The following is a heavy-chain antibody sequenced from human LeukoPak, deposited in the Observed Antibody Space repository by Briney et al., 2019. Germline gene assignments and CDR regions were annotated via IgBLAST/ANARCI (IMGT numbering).Heavy chain of an antibody. Sequence: ASVKVSCKASGYTFTSYDINWVRQATGQGLEWMGWMNPNSGNTGYAQKFQGRVTMTRNTSISTAYMELSSLRSEDTAVYYCARDSSAAEYYYYMDVWGKGTTVTVSS. CDR3: ARDSSAAEYYYYMDV. J-gene: IGHJ6*03. V-gene: IGHV1-8*01. CDR1: GYTFTSYD. CDR2: MNPNSGNT. D-gene: IGHD2-2*01.